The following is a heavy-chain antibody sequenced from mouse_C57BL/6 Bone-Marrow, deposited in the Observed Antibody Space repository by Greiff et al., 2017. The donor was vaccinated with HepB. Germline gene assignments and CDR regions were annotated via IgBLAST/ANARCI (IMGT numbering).Heavy chain of an antibody. V-gene: IGHV1-62-2*01. CDR2: FYPGSGSI. CDR1: GYTFTEYT. D-gene: IGHD2-13*01. J-gene: IGHJ3*01. CDR3: ARDEKRSYGDYETWCAY. Sequence: VQLQQSGAELVKPGASVKLSCKASGYTFTEYTIHWVKQRSGQGLEWIGWFYPGSGSIKYNEKFKDKATLTADKSSSTVYMELSRLTSEDSAVYFCARDEKRSYGDYETWCAYWGQGTLVTVSA.